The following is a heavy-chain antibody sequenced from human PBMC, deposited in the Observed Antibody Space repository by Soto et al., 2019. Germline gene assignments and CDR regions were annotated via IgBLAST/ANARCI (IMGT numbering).Heavy chain of an antibody. V-gene: IGHV1-2*04. CDR2: INPRSGGT. CDR1: GYSFTDYH. CDR3: ARATYHNVAMDV. Sequence: ASVKVSCKASGYSFTDYHIHWVRQAPGQGLEWLGRINPRSGGTSTAQKFQGWVTMTRDTSISTAYMELSRLRSDDTAVYYCARATYHNVAMDVWGQGTTVTVSS. D-gene: IGHD1-1*01. J-gene: IGHJ6*02.